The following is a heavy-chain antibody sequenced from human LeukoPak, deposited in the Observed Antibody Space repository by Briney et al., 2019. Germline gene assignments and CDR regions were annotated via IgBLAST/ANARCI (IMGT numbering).Heavy chain of an antibody. CDR3: AKDPYYYDSSGYYEFDP. J-gene: IGHJ5*02. CDR2: ISGSGGST. D-gene: IGHD3-22*01. Sequence: QPGGSLRLSCAASGFTFSSYAMSWVRQAPGKGLEWVSAISGSGGSTYYADSVKGRFTISRDNSKNTLYLQMNSLRAEDTAVYYCAKDPYYYDSSGYYEFDPWGQGTLVTVSS. V-gene: IGHV3-23*01. CDR1: GFTFSSYA.